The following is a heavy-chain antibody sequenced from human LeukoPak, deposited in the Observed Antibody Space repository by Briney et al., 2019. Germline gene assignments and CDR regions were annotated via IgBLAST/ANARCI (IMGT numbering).Heavy chain of an antibody. J-gene: IGHJ4*02. D-gene: IGHD2-2*01. CDR3: ARQGPGYCGSTSCYGVAY. V-gene: IGHV7-4-1*02. CDR1: GYTFTSYA. Sequence: ASVKVSCKASGYTFTSYAMNWVRQAPGQGLGWMGWINTNTGNPTYAQGFTGRFVFSLDTSVSTAYLQISSLKAEDTAVCYCARQGPGYCGSTSCYGVAYWGQGTLVTVSS. CDR2: INTNTGNP.